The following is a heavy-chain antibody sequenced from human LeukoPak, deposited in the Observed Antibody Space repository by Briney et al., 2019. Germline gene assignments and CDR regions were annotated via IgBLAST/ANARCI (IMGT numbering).Heavy chain of an antibody. V-gene: IGHV1-69*05. CDR2: IIPIFGTA. CDR3: ARVGWLQLGSWFDP. CDR1: GGTFISYA. J-gene: IGHJ5*02. Sequence: ASVKVSCKASGGTFISYAISWVRQAPGQGVEWMGGIIPIFGTANYAQKFQGRVTITTDESTSTAYMELSSLRSEDTAVYYCARVGWLQLGSWFDPWGQGTLVTVSS. D-gene: IGHD5-24*01.